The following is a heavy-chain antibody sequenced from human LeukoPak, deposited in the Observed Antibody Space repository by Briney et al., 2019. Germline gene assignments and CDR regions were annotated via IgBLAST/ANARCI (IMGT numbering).Heavy chain of an antibody. Sequence: SETLSLTCTVSGGSISTYYWSWIRQPPGKGLEWIGYTYYSGNTNCNPSLKSRVTLSVDTSKNQFFLKLSSVTAADTAVYYCARVGAGAFVYWGQGTLVTVSS. D-gene: IGHD1-26*01. CDR2: TYYSGNT. CDR3: ARVGAGAFVY. V-gene: IGHV4-59*01. J-gene: IGHJ4*02. CDR1: GGSISTYY.